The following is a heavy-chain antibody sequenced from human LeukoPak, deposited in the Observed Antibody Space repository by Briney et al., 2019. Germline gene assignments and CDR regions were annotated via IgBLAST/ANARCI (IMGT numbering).Heavy chain of an antibody. Sequence: GGSLRLSCAASGFTISSQAMSWDRQAPGKGLECVSTIGISDVDRHYADSVKGRFTISRDNSKNTLYLQMNSLRADDTAVYYCAKDAPGAGGFDYWGQGTLVTVSS. CDR3: AKDAPGAGGFDY. CDR2: IGISDVDR. V-gene: IGHV3-23*01. J-gene: IGHJ4*02. CDR1: GFTISSQA. D-gene: IGHD1-14*01.